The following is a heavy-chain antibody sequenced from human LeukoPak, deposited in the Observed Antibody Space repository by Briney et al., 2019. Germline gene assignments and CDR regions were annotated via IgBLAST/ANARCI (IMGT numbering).Heavy chain of an antibody. D-gene: IGHD6-19*01. CDR1: GSTFSSYW. V-gene: IGHV3-74*01. Sequence: GGSLRLSCAASGSTFSSYWMHWVRQVPGKGLVWVSRINSDGRSTSYADSVKGRFTISRDNARNTLYLQMNSLRAEDTAVYYCARTLVTVADLDYWGQGTLVTVSS. CDR3: ARTLVTVADLDY. CDR2: INSDGRST. J-gene: IGHJ4*02.